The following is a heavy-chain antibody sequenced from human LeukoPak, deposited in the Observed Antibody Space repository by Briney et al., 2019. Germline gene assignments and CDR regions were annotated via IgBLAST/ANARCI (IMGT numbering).Heavy chain of an antibody. Sequence: PGGSLRLSCAASGFSFISYAMSWVRQAPGKGLEWVSAITGSGGSTYYADSVKGRFTISRDNSKNTLYLQMNSLRAEDTAVYYCAQDRPGQANYYYYDMDGWGEGTTVTVSS. V-gene: IGHV3-23*01. CDR1: GFSFISYA. CDR3: AQDRPGQANYYYYDMDG. CDR2: ITGSGGST. J-gene: IGHJ6*03.